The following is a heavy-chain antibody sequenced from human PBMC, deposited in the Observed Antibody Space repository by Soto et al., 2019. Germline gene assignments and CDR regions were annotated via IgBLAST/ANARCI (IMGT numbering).Heavy chain of an antibody. D-gene: IGHD6-13*01. CDR2: ISSSSSYT. CDR3: ARALAAAVKYNWFDP. Sequence: GGSLRLSCAASGFTFSDYYMSWIRQAPGKGLEWVSYISSSSSYTNYADSVKGRFTISRDNAKNSLYLQMNSLRAEDTAVYYCARALAAAVKYNWFDPWGQGTLVTVSS. J-gene: IGHJ5*02. V-gene: IGHV3-11*06. CDR1: GFTFSDYY.